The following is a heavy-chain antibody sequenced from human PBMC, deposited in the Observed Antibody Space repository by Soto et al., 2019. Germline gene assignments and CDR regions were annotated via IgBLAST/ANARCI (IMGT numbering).Heavy chain of an antibody. Sequence: PSETLTLSCTLCGASIRVFYWNWIGKSAGKGLERIGRIYATGTTDYNPSLKIRVMMSVDTSKKQFSRKLRSVTAADTAVYYCVRDGTKNLRDWFDPWGQGISVTVPS. V-gene: IGHV4-4*07. CDR3: VRDGTKNLRDWFDP. CDR2: IYATGTT. D-gene: IGHD1-1*01. J-gene: IGHJ5*02. CDR1: GASIRVFY.